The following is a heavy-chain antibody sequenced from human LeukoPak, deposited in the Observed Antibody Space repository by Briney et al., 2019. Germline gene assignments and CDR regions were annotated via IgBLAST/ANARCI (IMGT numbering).Heavy chain of an antibody. V-gene: IGHV4-59*01. CDR1: GGSISSYY. D-gene: IGHD6-13*01. Sequence: SETLSLTCTVSGGSISSYYWNWIRQPPGKGLEWIGYIYYSGSTNYNPSLKSRVTISVDTSKNQFSLKLTSLTAADTAVYYCARVYYSSSYDYWYFDLWGRGTLVTVSS. J-gene: IGHJ2*01. CDR2: IYYSGST. CDR3: ARVYYSSSYDYWYFDL.